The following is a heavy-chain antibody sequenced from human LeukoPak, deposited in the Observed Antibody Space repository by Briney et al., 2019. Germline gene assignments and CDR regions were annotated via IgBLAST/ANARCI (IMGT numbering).Heavy chain of an antibody. CDR2: IYHSGNT. CDR3: ARQRYDFWSGYLAGYYYYYMDV. D-gene: IGHD3-3*01. V-gene: IGHV4-38-2*02. Sequence: SETLSLTCTVSAYSISSGYYWGWIRQPPGKGLEWIGSIYHSGNTYYNPSLKSRVTISVDTSKNQFSLKLSSVTAADTAVYYCARQRYDFWSGYLAGYYYYYMDVWGKGTTVTVSS. CDR1: AYSISSGYY. J-gene: IGHJ6*03.